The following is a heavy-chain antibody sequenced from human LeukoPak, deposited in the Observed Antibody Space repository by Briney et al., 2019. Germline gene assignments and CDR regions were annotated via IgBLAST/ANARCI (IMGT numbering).Heavy chain of an antibody. CDR1: GFSFSSYA. D-gene: IGHD3-10*01. Sequence: GGSLRLSCAASGFSFSSYAMSWVRQAPGKGLEWVSAISGSGGSTYYADSVKGRFTISRDNSKNTLYLQMNSLRAEDTAVYYCANETITMVRGVISGNWFDPWGQGTLVTVSS. CDR2: ISGSGGST. CDR3: ANETITMVRGVISGNWFDP. J-gene: IGHJ5*02. V-gene: IGHV3-23*01.